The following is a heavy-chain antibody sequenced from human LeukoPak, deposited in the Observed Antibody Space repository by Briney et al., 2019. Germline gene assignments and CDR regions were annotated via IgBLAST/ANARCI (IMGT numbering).Heavy chain of an antibody. CDR2: ISGSGGST. CDR3: AKSYYDFWSGYYTWPCDY. J-gene: IGHJ4*02. Sequence: PGGSLRLSCVVSGLTFSNYCMTWVRQAPGKGLEWVSAISGSGGSTYYADSVKGRFTISRDNSKNTLYLQMNSLRAEDTAVYYCAKSYYDFWSGYYTWPCDYWGQGTLVTVSS. D-gene: IGHD3-3*01. CDR1: GLTFSNYC. V-gene: IGHV3-23*01.